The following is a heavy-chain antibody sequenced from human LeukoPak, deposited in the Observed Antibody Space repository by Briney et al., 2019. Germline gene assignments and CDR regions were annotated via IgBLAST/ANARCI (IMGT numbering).Heavy chain of an antibody. Sequence: GGSLRLSCAASGFTFSSYSMNWVRQAPGKGLEWVSYISSSSSTIYYADSVKGRFTISRDNAKNSLYLQMNSLRAEDTAVYYCARGNWFDPWGQGTLVTVSS. CDR3: ARGNWFDP. J-gene: IGHJ5*02. CDR1: GFTFSSYS. CDR2: ISSSSSTI. V-gene: IGHV3-48*04.